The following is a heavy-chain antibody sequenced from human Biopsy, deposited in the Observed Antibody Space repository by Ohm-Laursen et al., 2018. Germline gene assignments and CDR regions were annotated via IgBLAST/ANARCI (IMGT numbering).Heavy chain of an antibody. Sequence: SDTLSLTCTVSGDSLTIGPANWSWIRQSPGQGLEYIGLIYSGGNTNYNPSLKNRVTMSVDTSKNQFYLKLYSVTASDTAVYYCARGRRTSGWPYFDNWGQGALVIVSP. D-gene: IGHD6-19*01. CDR1: GDSLTIGPAN. J-gene: IGHJ4*02. CDR3: ARGRRTSGWPYFDN. CDR2: IYSGGNT. V-gene: IGHV4-61*01.